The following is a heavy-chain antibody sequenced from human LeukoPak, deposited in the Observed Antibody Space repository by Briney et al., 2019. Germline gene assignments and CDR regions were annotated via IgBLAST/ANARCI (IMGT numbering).Heavy chain of an antibody. CDR2: IYYSGNP. D-gene: IGHD3-10*01. CDR1: GASVSSGSYY. CDR3: AREGYYYGSENYYLNWFDP. Sequence: SETLSLTCTVSGASVSSGSYYWGWVRQPPGRGLEWIGYIYYSGNPNYNSSLKSRVTISVDTSKNQFSLKLSSVTAADTAVYYCAREGYYYGSENYYLNWFDPGGQGTLATVS. V-gene: IGHV4-61*01. J-gene: IGHJ5*02.